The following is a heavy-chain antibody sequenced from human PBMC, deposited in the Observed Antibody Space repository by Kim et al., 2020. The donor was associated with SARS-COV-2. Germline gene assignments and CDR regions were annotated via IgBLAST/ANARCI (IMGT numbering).Heavy chain of an antibody. CDR3: ARVRFGYYDSRQFDY. V-gene: IGHV4-31*03. J-gene: IGHJ4*02. CDR2: IYYSGST. Sequence: SETLSLTCTVSGGSISSGGYYWSWIRQHPGKGLEWIGYIYYSGSTYYNPSLKSRVTISVDTSKNQFSLKLSSVTAADTAVYYCARVRFGYYDSRQFDYWGQGTLVTVSS. D-gene: IGHD3-22*01. CDR1: GGSISSGGYY.